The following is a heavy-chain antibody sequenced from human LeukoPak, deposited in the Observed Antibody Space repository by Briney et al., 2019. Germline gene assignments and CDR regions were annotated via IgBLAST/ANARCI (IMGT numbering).Heavy chain of an antibody. CDR1: GGTFSSYA. V-gene: IGHV1-69*13. D-gene: IGHD3-9*01. CDR2: IIPIFGTA. Sequence: ASVKVSCKASGGTFSSYAISWVRQAPGQGLEWMGGIIPIFGTANYAQKFQGRVTITADESTSTAYMELSSLRSEDTAVYYCARDLGERYFDWLHHFDYWGQGTLVTVSS. J-gene: IGHJ4*02. CDR3: ARDLGERYFDWLHHFDY.